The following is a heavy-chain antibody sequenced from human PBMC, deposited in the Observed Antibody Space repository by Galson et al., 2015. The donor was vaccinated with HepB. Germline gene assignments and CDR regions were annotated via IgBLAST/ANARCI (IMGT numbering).Heavy chain of an antibody. Sequence: SVKVSCKASGGTFSTYTLHWVRQAPGQGLEWMGRIIPPLDLVNYARKFEGRVKITADKSATTADLELTGPTSEDTAVYYCRLEGPFDPWGQGTLVTVSS. CDR3: RLEGPFDP. D-gene: IGHD1-1*01. CDR1: GGTFSTYT. V-gene: IGHV1-69*02. J-gene: IGHJ5*02. CDR2: IIPPLDLV.